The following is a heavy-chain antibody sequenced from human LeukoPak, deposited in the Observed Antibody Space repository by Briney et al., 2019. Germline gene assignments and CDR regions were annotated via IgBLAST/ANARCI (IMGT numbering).Heavy chain of an antibody. Sequence: GGSLSLSCAASGFTFSSYAMSWARQAPGKGLEWVSAISGSGGSTYYADSVKGRFTISRDNSKNTLYLQMNSLRAEDTAVYYCAKDQQQLVLHYYYYYGMDVWGKGTTVTVSS. V-gene: IGHV3-23*01. CDR2: ISGSGGST. CDR3: AKDQQQLVLHYYYYYGMDV. J-gene: IGHJ6*04. CDR1: GFTFSSYA. D-gene: IGHD6-13*01.